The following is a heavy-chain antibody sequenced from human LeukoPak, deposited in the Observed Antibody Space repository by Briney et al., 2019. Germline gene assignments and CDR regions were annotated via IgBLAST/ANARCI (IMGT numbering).Heavy chain of an antibody. CDR1: GFIFSSYN. CDR2: ISGSSSYI. D-gene: IGHD6-19*01. Sequence: GGSLRLSCAASGFIFSSYNMNWVRQAPGKGLEWVSSISGSSSYIYHADSVKGRFTISRDNAKNSLSLQMNSLRAEDTAVYYCARSQGTHYTSGSMGYWGQGTLVTVSS. J-gene: IGHJ4*02. CDR3: ARSQGTHYTSGSMGY. V-gene: IGHV3-21*01.